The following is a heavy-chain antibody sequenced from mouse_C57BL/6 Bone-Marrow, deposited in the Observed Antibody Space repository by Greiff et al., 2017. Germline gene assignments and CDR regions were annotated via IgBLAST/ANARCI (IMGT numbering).Heavy chain of an antibody. CDR3: AREGNYGPAWFAY. D-gene: IGHD2-1*01. V-gene: IGHV3-6*01. CDR1: GYSITSGYY. J-gene: IGHJ3*01. Sequence: EVQLVESGPGLVKPSQSLSLTCSVTGYSITSGYYWNWIRQFPGNKLEWMGYISYDGSNNYNPSLKNRISITRDTSKNQFFLKLNSVTTEDTATYYCAREGNYGPAWFAYWGQGTLVTVSA. CDR2: ISYDGSN.